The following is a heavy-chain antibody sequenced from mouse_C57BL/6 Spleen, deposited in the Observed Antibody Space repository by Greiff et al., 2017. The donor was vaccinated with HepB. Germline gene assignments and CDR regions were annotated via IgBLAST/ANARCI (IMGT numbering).Heavy chain of an antibody. CDR3: ARSTMVRPPLDY. D-gene: IGHD2-1*01. CDR2: IHPNSGST. Sequence: VQLQQPGAELVKPGASVKLSCKASGYTFTSYWMHWVKQRPGQGLEWIGMIHPNSGSTNYNEKFKSKATLTVDKSSSTAYMQLSSLTSEDSAVYYCARSTMVRPPLDYWGQGTTLTVSS. CDR1: GYTFTSYW. J-gene: IGHJ2*01. V-gene: IGHV1-64*01.